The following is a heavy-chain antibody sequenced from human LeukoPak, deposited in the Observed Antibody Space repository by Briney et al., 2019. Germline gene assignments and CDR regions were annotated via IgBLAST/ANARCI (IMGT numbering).Heavy chain of an antibody. D-gene: IGHD3-10*01. CDR2: ISGSGGST. J-gene: IGHJ4*02. CDR3: AKGQYGSVDFDY. CDR1: GFTFSTYA. Sequence: GGSLRFSCAASGFTFSTYAMSWVRQAPGKGLEWVSAISGSGGSTYYADSVKGRFTISRDNSKNTLYLQMNSLRAEDTAVYYCAKGQYGSVDFDYWGQGTLVTVSS. V-gene: IGHV3-23*01.